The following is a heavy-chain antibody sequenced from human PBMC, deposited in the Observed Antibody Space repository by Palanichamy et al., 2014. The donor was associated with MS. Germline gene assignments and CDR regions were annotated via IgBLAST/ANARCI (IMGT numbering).Heavy chain of an antibody. Sequence: EVQLLESGGGLVQPGGSLRLSCPASGFTFSNYAMTWVRQVSGEGLEWVSSIRGNGAGTYYADSVRGRFTISRDNSKNTLYLQMDSLRAEDTAIYYCGRDPNGDYVGAFDMWGQGTMVTVSS. J-gene: IGHJ3*02. CDR3: GRDPNGDYVGAFDM. CDR2: IRGNGAGT. V-gene: IGHV3-23*01. CDR1: GFTFSNYA. D-gene: IGHD4-17*01.